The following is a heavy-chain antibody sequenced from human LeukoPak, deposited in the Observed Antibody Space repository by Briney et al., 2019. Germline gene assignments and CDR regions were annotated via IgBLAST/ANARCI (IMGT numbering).Heavy chain of an antibody. Sequence: GGSLRLSCAASGFTFSSFWMTWVRQAPGKGLEWVANIRQDGSAKYYVDSVKGRFTISRDNAKNSLCLQLNSLRAEDTAVYSCARARGSDYYFDYWGQGTLVTVSS. CDR2: IRQDGSAK. CDR1: GFTFSSFW. CDR3: ARARGSDYYFDY. V-gene: IGHV3-7*05. J-gene: IGHJ4*02. D-gene: IGHD3-10*01.